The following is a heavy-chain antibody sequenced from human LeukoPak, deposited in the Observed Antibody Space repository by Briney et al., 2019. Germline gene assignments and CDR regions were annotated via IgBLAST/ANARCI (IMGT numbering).Heavy chain of an antibody. CDR1: GFTFSSYE. CDR2: ISSSGSTI. V-gene: IGHV3-48*03. J-gene: IGHJ4*02. CDR3: ARLTSGWCAFGD. Sequence: PGGSLRLSCAASGFTFSSYEMKWVRQAPGKGLEWVSYISSSGSTIYYADSVKGRFTVSRDNAKNSLYLQMNSLRAEDTAVYYCARLTSGWCAFGDWGQGTLVTVSS. D-gene: IGHD6-19*01.